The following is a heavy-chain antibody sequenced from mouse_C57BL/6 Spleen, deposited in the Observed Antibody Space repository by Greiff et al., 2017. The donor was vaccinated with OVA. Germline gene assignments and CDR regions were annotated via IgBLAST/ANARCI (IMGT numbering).Heavy chain of an antibody. D-gene: IGHD1-1*01. V-gene: IGHV5-9*01. Sequence: EVQLVESGGGLVKPGGSLKLSCAASGFTFSSYTMSWVRQTPEKRLEWVATISGGGGNTYYPDSVKGRFTISRDNAKNTLYLQMSSLRSEDTALYYCARPLYGSSWYFDVWGTGTTVTVSS. CDR2: ISGGGGNT. CDR1: GFTFSSYT. CDR3: ARPLYGSSWYFDV. J-gene: IGHJ1*03.